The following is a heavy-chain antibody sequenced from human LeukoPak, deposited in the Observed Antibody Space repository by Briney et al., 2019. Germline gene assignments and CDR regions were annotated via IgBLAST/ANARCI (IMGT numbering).Heavy chain of an antibody. Sequence: SETLSLTCGVSGYSISSSYYWGWIRQPPGKGLEWIGSNYHTGGTYYNPSLKSRVTISIDTSKNQFSLKLSSVTAADTAVYYCARDGPTYYHDNSGYYFAYWGQGTLVSVSS. V-gene: IGHV4-38-2*02. CDR1: GYSISSSYY. CDR2: NYHTGGT. J-gene: IGHJ4*02. D-gene: IGHD3-22*01. CDR3: ARDGPTYYHDNSGYYFAY.